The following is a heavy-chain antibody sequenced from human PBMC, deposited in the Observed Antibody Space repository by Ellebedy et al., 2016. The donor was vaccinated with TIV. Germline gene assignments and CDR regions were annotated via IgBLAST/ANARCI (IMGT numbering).Heavy chain of an antibody. CDR1: GFTFSNYA. V-gene: IGHV3-23*01. CDR2: ISGSGGST. CDR3: ATDEVRGMTTVTTADY. Sequence: GESLKISCAASGFTFSNYAMSWVRQAPGKGLEWVSAISGSGGSTYYADSVKGRFTISRDNSKNTLYLQMNSLRAEDTAVYYCATDEVRGMTTVTTADYWGQGTLVTVSS. J-gene: IGHJ4*02. D-gene: IGHD4-11*01.